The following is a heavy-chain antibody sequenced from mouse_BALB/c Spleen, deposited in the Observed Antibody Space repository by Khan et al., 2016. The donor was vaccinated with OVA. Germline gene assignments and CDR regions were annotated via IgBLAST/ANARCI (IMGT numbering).Heavy chain of an antibody. J-gene: IGHJ3*01. CDR2: IDPSKSET. Sequence: QVQLQQSGPELVRPGASVKMSCKASGYTFTSFWINWVKQRPGQGLEWIGMIDPSKSETRLNQKFKDKATLNVEKSSNTAYMQLSRLTSEDSAVYYCTRGGYGSPFAYWGQGTLVTVSA. V-gene: IGHV1S127*01. CDR3: TRGGYGSPFAY. CDR1: GYTFTSFW. D-gene: IGHD1-1*01.